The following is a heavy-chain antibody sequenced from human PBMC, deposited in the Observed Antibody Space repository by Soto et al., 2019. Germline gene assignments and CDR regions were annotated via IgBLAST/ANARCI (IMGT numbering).Heavy chain of an antibody. D-gene: IGHD3-10*02. V-gene: IGHV2-5*02. CDR2: IYWDDDK. J-gene: IGHJ5*02. CDR1: GLSLSTSGEA. Sequence: QITLKESGPTLVKPTQPLTLTCTFSGLSLSTSGEAVGWIRHPPGKALEWLALIYWDDDKRYNPTLKTRLTITKDTSKNQVVLTLTNMDPVDTATYYCAHYVSTSPAGWFDPWGQGILVTVSS. CDR3: AHYVSTSPAGWFDP.